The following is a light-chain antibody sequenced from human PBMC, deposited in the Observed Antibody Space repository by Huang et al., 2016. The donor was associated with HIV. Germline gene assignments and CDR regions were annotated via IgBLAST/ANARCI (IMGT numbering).Light chain of an antibody. Sequence: NQMTQPPYSLSASVGDRVTITCRASQGISSYLAGYQQKPWKGPKLLIYDASTLESGVPARFSGSVSGTEFTLTISSLQPEDVATYYCQKYNSAPLTFGGGTKVEIK. CDR1: QGISSY. V-gene: IGKV1-27*01. CDR3: QKYNSAPLT. CDR2: DAS. J-gene: IGKJ4*01.